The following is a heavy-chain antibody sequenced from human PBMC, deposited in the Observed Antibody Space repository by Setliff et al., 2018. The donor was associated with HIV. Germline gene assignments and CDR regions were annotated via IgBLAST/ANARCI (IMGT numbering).Heavy chain of an antibody. J-gene: IGHJ6*03. V-gene: IGHV4-4*07. D-gene: IGHD6-19*01. CDR1: GGSINSYY. CDR2: IYTSGST. Sequence: SETLSLTCTVSGGSINSYYWSWIRQPAGKGLEWIGRIYTSGSTNYNPSLKSRVTMSVDTSKNQFSLKLSSVTAADTAVYYCARDRLYSSGWESAGYYYYYMDVWGKGTTVTVSS. CDR3: ARDRLYSSGWESAGYYYYYMDV.